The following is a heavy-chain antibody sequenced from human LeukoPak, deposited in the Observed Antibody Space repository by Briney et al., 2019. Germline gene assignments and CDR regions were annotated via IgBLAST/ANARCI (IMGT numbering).Heavy chain of an antibody. CDR3: ARVYDFWSGYYDY. Sequence: GGSLRLSCAASGFTFSKYGMHWVRQAPGKGLEYVSAISSNGGSTYYANSVKGRFTISRDNSKNTLYLQMGSLRAEDMAVYYCARVYDFWSGYYDYWGQGTLVTVSS. CDR1: GFTFSKYG. CDR2: ISSNGGST. V-gene: IGHV3-64*01. D-gene: IGHD3-3*01. J-gene: IGHJ4*02.